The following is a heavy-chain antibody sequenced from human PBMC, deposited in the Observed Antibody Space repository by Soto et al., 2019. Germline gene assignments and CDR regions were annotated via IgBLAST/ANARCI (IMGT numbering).Heavy chain of an antibody. J-gene: IGHJ6*02. CDR3: ARAAYYYGSGSSDYYYYGMDV. CDR1: GGSISSGGYY. Sequence: QVQLQESGPGLVKPSQTLSLTCTVSGGSISSGGYYWSWIRQHPGKGLEWSGYIYYSGSTYYNPSLKSRVTISVDTSKNQFSLKLSSVTAADTAVYYCARAAYYYGSGSSDYYYYGMDVWGQGTTVTVSS. CDR2: IYYSGST. D-gene: IGHD3-10*01. V-gene: IGHV4-31*03.